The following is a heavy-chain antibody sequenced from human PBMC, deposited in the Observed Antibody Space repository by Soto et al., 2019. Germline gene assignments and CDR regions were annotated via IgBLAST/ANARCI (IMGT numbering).Heavy chain of an antibody. Sequence: QEPLVESGGGVVQPGRSLKLSCAASGFTFSHYAMHWVRQAPGKGLEWVAAISYDGDDTHYADSVKGRFTISRDNSKNTLYLQMNSLTTDDMAVFSCARDARTGIHWYFDLWGRGTLVTVSS. D-gene: IGHD7-27*01. V-gene: IGHV3-30-3*01. CDR1: GFTFSHYA. CDR2: ISYDGDDT. J-gene: IGHJ2*01. CDR3: ARDARTGIHWYFDL.